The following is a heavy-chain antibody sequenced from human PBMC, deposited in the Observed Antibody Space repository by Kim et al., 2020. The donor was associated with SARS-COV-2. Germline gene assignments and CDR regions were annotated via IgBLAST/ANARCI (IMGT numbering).Heavy chain of an antibody. CDR2: IIPIFGTA. D-gene: IGHD3-10*01. Sequence: SVKVSCKASGGTFSSYAISWVRQAPGQGLEWMGGIIPIFGTANYAQKFQGRVTITADESTSTAYMELSSLRSEDTAVYYCAAHYYGSGSYFVSFDYWGQGTLVTVSS. V-gene: IGHV1-69*13. CDR3: AAHYYGSGSYFVSFDY. J-gene: IGHJ4*02. CDR1: GGTFSSYA.